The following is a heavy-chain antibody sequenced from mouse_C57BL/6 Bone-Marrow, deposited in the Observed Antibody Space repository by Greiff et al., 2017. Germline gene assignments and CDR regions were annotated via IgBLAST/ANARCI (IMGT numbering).Heavy chain of an antibody. CDR2: IYPGSGNT. Sequence: VQGVESGAELVRPGASVKLSCKASGYTFTDYYINWVKQRPGQGLEWIARIYPGSGNTYYNEKFKGKATLTAEKSSSTAYMQLSSLTSEDSAVYFCASLLYYGSSYLFDYWGQGTTLTVSS. CDR3: ASLLYYGSSYLFDY. J-gene: IGHJ2*01. V-gene: IGHV1-76*01. CDR1: GYTFTDYY. D-gene: IGHD1-1*01.